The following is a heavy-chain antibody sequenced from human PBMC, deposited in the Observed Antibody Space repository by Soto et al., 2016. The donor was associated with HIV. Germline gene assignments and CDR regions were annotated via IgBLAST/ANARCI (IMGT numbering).Heavy chain of an antibody. D-gene: IGHD3-3*01. CDR1: GFNFSSYW. CDR3: ARDRSFWSGSLYY. Sequence: EVQLVESGGGLVQPGGSLRLSCAASGFNFSSYWMHWVRQAPGKGLMWVSRINSDGSSTRYADSVKGRFTISRDNAKNTLYMQMNSLRADDTAVYYCARDRSFWSGSLYYWGQGTPGHRLL. J-gene: IGHJ4*02. V-gene: IGHV3-74*01. CDR2: INSDGSST.